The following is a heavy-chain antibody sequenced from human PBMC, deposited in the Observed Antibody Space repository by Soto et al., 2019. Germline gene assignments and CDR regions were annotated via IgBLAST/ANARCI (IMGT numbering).Heavy chain of an antibody. CDR1: GFTFSSYA. CDR3: ARFYYDSSGYLPSPYYYYYGMDV. V-gene: IGHV3-30-3*01. D-gene: IGHD3-22*01. CDR2: ISYDGSNK. Sequence: GGSPRLSCAASGFTFSSYAMHWVRQAPGKGLEWVAVISYDGSNKYYADSVKGRFTISRDNSKNTLYLQMNSLRAEDTAVYYCARFYYDSSGYLPSPYYYYYGMDVWGQGTTVTVSS. J-gene: IGHJ6*02.